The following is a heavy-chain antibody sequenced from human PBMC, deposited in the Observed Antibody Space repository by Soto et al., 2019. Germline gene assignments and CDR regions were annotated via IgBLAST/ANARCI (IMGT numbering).Heavy chain of an antibody. V-gene: IGHV3-33*01. CDR1: GFTFSSYG. D-gene: IGHD3-22*01. J-gene: IGHJ4*02. Sequence: PGGSLRLSCAASGFTFSSYGMHWVRQAPGKGLEWVAVIWYDGSNKYYADSVKGRFTISRDNSKNTLYLQMNSLRAEDTAVYYCARESGPYSGYYYPILNWGQGTLVTVSS. CDR2: IWYDGSNK. CDR3: ARESGPYSGYYYPILN.